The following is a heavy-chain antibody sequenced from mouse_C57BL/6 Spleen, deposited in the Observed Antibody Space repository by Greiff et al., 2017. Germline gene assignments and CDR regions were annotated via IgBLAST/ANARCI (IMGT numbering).Heavy chain of an antibody. CDR2: IDPETGGT. D-gene: IGHD2-4*01. J-gene: IGHJ2*01. CDR3: TRSGYYDYEGGYFDY. Sequence: LVESGAELVRPGASVTLSCKASGYTFTDYEMHWVKQTPVHGLEWIGAIDPETGGTAYNQKFKGKAILTADKSSSTAYMELRSLTSEDSAVYYCTRSGYYDYEGGYFDYWGQGTTLTVSS. V-gene: IGHV1-15*01. CDR1: GYTFTDYE.